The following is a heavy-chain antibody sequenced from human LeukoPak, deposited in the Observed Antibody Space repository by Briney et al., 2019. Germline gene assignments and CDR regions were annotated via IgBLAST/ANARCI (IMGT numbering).Heavy chain of an antibody. CDR3: ARGAYGDK. CDR1: GDTFTSYD. CDR2: ISTQSGNT. Sequence: ASVKVSCKASGDTFTSYDINWMRQAPGQGLEWMGWISTQSGNTNYAQKVQGRLTLTTDRSTNTAYMELRSLRSDDTAVYYCARGAYGDKWGQGTMVTVSS. V-gene: IGHV1-18*01. D-gene: IGHD4-17*01. J-gene: IGHJ4*02.